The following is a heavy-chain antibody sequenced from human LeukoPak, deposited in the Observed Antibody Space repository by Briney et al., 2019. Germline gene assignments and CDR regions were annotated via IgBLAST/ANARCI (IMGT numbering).Heavy chain of an antibody. V-gene: IGHV4-59*12. D-gene: IGHD5-18*01. Sequence: SETLSLTCTVSGGSISSYYWSWIRQPPGKGLEWIGYIYYSGSTNYNPSLKSRVTISVDTSKNQFSLKLSSVTAADTAVYYCARALQLDAFDIWGQGTMVTVSS. CDR3: ARALQLDAFDI. CDR2: IYYSGST. CDR1: GGSISSYY. J-gene: IGHJ3*02.